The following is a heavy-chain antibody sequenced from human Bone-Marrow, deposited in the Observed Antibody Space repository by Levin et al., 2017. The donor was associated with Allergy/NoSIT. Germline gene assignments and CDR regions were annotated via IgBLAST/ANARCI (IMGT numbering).Heavy chain of an antibody. D-gene: IGHD1-14*01. CDR2: IRGSVPGT. Sequence: PGGSLRLSCVASGFTFSSYAMNLVRQXPGKGPEWVSAIRGSVPGTYYADSVRGRFTISRDNSKNTLYLQMNSLRAEDTAVYYCVNDGARRGFDTWGQGTMVTVSS. J-gene: IGHJ3*02. CDR3: VNDGARRGFDT. CDR1: GFTFSSYA. V-gene: IGHV3-23*01.